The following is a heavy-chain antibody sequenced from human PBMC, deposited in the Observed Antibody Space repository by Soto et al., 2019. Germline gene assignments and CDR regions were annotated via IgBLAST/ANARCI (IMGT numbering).Heavy chain of an antibody. D-gene: IGHD2-15*01. CDR2: IYYSGST. J-gene: IGHJ4*02. CDR1: GYSISSSNW. CDR3: ARIIRPTVVESYFDY. V-gene: IGHV4-28*01. Sequence: TLSLTCAVSGYSISSSNWWGWIRQPPGKGLEWIGYIYYSGSTYYNPSLKSRVTMSVDTSKNQFSLKLSSVTAVDTAVYYCARIIRPTVVESYFDYWGQGTLVTVSS.